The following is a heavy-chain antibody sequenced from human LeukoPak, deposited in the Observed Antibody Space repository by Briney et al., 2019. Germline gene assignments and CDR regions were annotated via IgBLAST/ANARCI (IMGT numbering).Heavy chain of an antibody. CDR3: AKSSYYDSSGYYREYYFDY. J-gene: IGHJ4*02. D-gene: IGHD3-22*01. V-gene: IGHV3-23*01. Sequence: GGSLRLSCAASGFTFTNYAMSWVRQAPGKGLEWVSSVSGGGGSTYYADSVKGRFTISRDNSKSTLFLQMNSLRAEDTAVYYCAKSSYYDSSGYYREYYFDYWGQGTLVTVSS. CDR2: VSGGGGST. CDR1: GFTFTNYA.